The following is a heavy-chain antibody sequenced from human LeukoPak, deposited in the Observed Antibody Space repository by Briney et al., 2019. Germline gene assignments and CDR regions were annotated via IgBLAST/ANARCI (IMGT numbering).Heavy chain of an antibody. V-gene: IGHV4-4*08. J-gene: IGHJ4*02. Sequence: SETLSLTCTVSGGSISSYYWSWIRQPPGKGLEWIGRIYTSGGTNYNPSLKSRVTISVDTSKNQFSLKLSSVTAADTAVYYCARGGWYSYGYGLDYWGQGTLVTVSS. CDR1: GGSISSYY. CDR2: IYTSGGT. CDR3: ARGGWYSYGYGLDY. D-gene: IGHD5-18*01.